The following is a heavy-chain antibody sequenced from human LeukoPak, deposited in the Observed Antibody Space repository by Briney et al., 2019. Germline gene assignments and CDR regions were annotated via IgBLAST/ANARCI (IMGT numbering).Heavy chain of an antibody. D-gene: IGHD3-10*01. CDR3: TRGFARGAFDL. CDR2: INSSGGST. V-gene: IGHV1-46*01. Sequence: ASVTVSCKASGYTFTSYYIHWVRQAPGQGLEWVGFINSSGGSTSYVQKFQGRVTMTRDTSTSTVYMELSSLRSEDTALYYCTRGFARGAFDLWGQGTMVTVSS. CDR1: GYTFTSYY. J-gene: IGHJ3*01.